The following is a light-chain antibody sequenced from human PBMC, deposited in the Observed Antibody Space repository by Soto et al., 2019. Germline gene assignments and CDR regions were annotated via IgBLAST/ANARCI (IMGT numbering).Light chain of an antibody. Sequence: QSALTQPASVSGSPGQSITISCTGTSSDVGGYNYVSWYQQHPGKAPKLMIYDVSNRPSGVSNRFSGSKSGNTASLTISGLQAEDEADYYCGSYTSSSTCVFGTGIKLTVL. CDR3: GSYTSSSTCV. J-gene: IGLJ1*01. CDR1: SSDVGGYNY. V-gene: IGLV2-14*01. CDR2: DVS.